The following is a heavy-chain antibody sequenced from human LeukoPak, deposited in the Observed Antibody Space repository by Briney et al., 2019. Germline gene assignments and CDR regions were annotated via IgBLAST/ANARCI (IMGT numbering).Heavy chain of an antibody. CDR3: ARKISGLFDY. CDR1: GGSFSGYY. J-gene: IGHJ4*02. CDR2: INHSGST. V-gene: IGHV4-34*01. D-gene: IGHD3-3*02. Sequence: SETLSLTCAVYGGSFSGYYWSWIRQPPGKGLEWIGEINHSGSTNYNPSLKSRVTISVDTSKNQFSLKLSSVTAADTAVYYCARKISGLFDYWGQRTLVTVSS.